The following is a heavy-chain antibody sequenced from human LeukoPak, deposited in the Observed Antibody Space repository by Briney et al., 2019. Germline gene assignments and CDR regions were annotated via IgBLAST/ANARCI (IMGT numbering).Heavy chain of an antibody. CDR3: ARGITMVREGFDY. V-gene: IGHV1-69*01. D-gene: IGHD3-10*01. J-gene: IGHJ4*02. CDR2: IIPIFGTA. CDR1: GGTFSSYA. Sequence: SVKVSCKASGGTFSSYAISWVRQAPGQGLEWMGGIIPIFGTANYAQKFQGRVTITADESTSTAYMELSSLRSEDTAVYYCARGITMVREGFDYWGQGTLVAVSS.